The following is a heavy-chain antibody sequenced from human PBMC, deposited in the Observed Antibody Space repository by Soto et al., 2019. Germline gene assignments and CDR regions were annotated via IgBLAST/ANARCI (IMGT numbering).Heavy chain of an antibody. CDR3: ARESSSGNSYFDY. D-gene: IGHD1-26*01. CDR1: GFTFSTYN. CDR2: INSDGSST. Sequence: EVQLVESGGGLVQPGGSLRLSCGASGFTFSTYNMHWVRQGPGKGLVWVSRINSDGSSTRYADSVKGRFTISRDNAKNTLYLQMNSLRVEDTAIYYCARESSSGNSYFDYWGRGTLVAVSS. J-gene: IGHJ4*02. V-gene: IGHV3-74*01.